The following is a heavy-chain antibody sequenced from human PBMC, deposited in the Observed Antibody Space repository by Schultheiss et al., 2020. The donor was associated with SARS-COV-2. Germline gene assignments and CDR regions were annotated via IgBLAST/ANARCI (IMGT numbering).Heavy chain of an antibody. CDR3: ARVTIAAAGT. CDR2: INPSSAGT. CDR1: GYIFTGYY. Sequence: ASVKVSCKASGYIFTGYYIHWVRQAPGQGLEWMGWINPSSAGTNYAQTFQGRVTMTRDTSISTAYMELSRLRSDDTAVYYCARVTIAAAGTWGQGTLVTVSS. D-gene: IGHD6-13*01. V-gene: IGHV1-2*02. J-gene: IGHJ5*02.